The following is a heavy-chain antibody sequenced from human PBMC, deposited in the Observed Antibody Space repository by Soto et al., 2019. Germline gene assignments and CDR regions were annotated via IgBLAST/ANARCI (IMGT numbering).Heavy chain of an antibody. V-gene: IGHV4-59*01. CDR1: GGSIRSYY. CDR3: ARDYYDSSGFFFDY. Sequence: SETLSLTXTVSGGSIRSYYWSWIRQPPGKGLEYIGYMYYSGNTNYNPSLKSRVTMSVDTSKNQFSLKLSSVTAADTAVYYCARDYYDSSGFFFDYWGQGTLVTVSS. CDR2: MYYSGNT. D-gene: IGHD3-22*01. J-gene: IGHJ4*02.